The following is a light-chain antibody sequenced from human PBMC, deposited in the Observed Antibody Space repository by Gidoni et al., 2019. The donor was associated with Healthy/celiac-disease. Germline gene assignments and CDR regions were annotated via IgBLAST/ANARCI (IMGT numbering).Light chain of an antibody. J-gene: IGLJ2*01. V-gene: IGLV2-14*03. CDR1: SSDVGGYNY. Sequence: QSALTQPASVSGSPGQSITISCTGTSSDVGGYNYVSWYQQHPGKAPQLMIYDVSNRSSGVSNRFSGSKSGNTASLTISGLQAEDDADYYCSSYTSSSTVVFGGGTKLTVL. CDR2: DVS. CDR3: SSYTSSSTVV.